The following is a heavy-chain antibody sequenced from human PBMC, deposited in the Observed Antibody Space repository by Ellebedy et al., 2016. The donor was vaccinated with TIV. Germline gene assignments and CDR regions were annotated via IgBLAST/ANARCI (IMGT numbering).Heavy chain of an antibody. D-gene: IGHD3-10*01. Sequence: AASVKVSCKASGYTFSGYYMHWARQAPGQGPEWMGWINPNDGVTNYAQKFQGRVTLTRDTSISTAYMELSRLRSDDTAVYYCARDYFGSVGVDPWGQGSLVSVSS. CDR1: GYTFSGYY. V-gene: IGHV1-2*02. J-gene: IGHJ5*02. CDR2: INPNDGVT. CDR3: ARDYFGSVGVDP.